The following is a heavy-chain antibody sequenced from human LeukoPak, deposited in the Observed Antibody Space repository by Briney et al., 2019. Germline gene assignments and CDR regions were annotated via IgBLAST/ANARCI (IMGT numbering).Heavy chain of an antibody. CDR1: GASFTSNY. CDR3: ARLDCGGDCYVDY. V-gene: IGHV4-59*08. CDR2: IYYSGTT. J-gene: IGHJ4*02. Sequence: SETLSLTCSVSGASFTSNYWSWIRQPPGKGLEWIGYIYYSGTTTYNPSLERRVTMSVDMSKTQFSLRLNSVTATDTAVYYCARLDCGGDCYVDYWGQGTLVTVSS. D-gene: IGHD2-21*02.